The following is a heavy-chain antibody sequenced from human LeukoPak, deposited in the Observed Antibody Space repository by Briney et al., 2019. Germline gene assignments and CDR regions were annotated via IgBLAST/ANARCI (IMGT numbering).Heavy chain of an antibody. J-gene: IGHJ5*02. CDR1: GYTFTSYD. CDR3: ARGHQLLYDVEFDP. D-gene: IGHD2-2*02. V-gene: IGHV1-8*01. Sequence: ASVEVSCKASGYTFTSYDINWVRQATGRGLEWMGWMNPNSGNTGYAQKFQGRVTMTRNTSISTAYMELSSLRSEDTAVYYCARGHQLLYDVEFDPWGQGTLVTVSS. CDR2: MNPNSGNT.